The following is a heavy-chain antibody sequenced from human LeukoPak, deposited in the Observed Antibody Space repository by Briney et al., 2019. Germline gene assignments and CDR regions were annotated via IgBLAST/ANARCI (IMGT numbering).Heavy chain of an antibody. J-gene: IGHJ5*02. CDR2: ISSSSSTI. CDR1: GFTFSSYS. V-gene: IGHV3-48*01. D-gene: IGHD3-10*01. Sequence: GGSLRLSCAASGFTFSSYSMNWVRQAPGKGLEWVSYISSSSSTIYYADSVKGRFTISRDNAKNSLYLQMNSLRAEDTAVYYCARDQVVRGVIIVYNWFDPWGQGTLVTVSS. CDR3: ARDQVVRGVIIVYNWFDP.